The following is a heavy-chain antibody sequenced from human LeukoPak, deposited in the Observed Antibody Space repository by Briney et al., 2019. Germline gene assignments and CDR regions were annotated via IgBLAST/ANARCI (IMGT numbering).Heavy chain of an antibody. Sequence: GGSLRLSCAASGFTFSSYDMNWVREAPGKGLEGVSYISSAGGNIHYADSVKGRFTISRDNAENSLYLQINSLRAEDTAVYYCARARETVLWYFDLWGRGTLVSVSS. V-gene: IGHV3-48*03. J-gene: IGHJ2*01. CDR2: ISSAGGNI. CDR3: ARARETVLWYFDL. CDR1: GFTFSSYD. D-gene: IGHD1-26*01.